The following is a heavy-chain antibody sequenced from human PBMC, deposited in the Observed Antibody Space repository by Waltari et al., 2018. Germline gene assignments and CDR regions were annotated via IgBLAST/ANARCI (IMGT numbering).Heavy chain of an antibody. V-gene: IGHV3-33*01. J-gene: IGHJ1*01. CDR1: GFTFSSYG. Sequence: QVQLVESGGGVVQPGRSLRLSCAASGFTFSSYGMHWVRQAPGKGLEWVAVRWYEGSNKYYADSVKGRFTISRDNSKNTLYLQMNSLRAEDTAVYYCARTGSSWYDEYFQHWGQGTLVTVSS. CDR2: RWYEGSNK. D-gene: IGHD6-13*01. CDR3: ARTGSSWYDEYFQH.